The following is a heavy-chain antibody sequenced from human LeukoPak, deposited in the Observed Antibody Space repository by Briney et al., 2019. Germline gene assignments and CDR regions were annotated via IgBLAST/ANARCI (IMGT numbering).Heavy chain of an antibody. CDR1: GFTFSAYG. CDR2: IRFDGSNK. V-gene: IGHV3-30*02. Sequence: GGSLRLSCAASGFTFSAYGMHWVRQTPGKGLEWVAFIRFDGSNKYYADSVKGRFTISRDNSKNTLYLQMNSLRAEETAVYYCAKPMVAVAALYYYYYYMDVWGKGTTVTISS. D-gene: IGHD6-19*01. CDR3: AKPMVAVAALYYYYYYMDV. J-gene: IGHJ6*03.